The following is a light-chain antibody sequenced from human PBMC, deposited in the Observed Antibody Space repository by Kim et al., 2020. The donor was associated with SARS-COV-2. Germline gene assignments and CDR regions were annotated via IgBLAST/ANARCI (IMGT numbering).Light chain of an antibody. CDR3: HHYGDSLT. Sequence: EIVLTQSPGTLSLSPGESATLSCRASQSLDRNYLAWYQQKPGQAPRLLIYDASTRAIGIPDRFTGSGSETDFTLTISRLEPGDFAVYSCHHYGDSLTFGQGTKVDIK. V-gene: IGKV3-20*01. CDR2: DAS. J-gene: IGKJ1*01. CDR1: QSLDRNY.